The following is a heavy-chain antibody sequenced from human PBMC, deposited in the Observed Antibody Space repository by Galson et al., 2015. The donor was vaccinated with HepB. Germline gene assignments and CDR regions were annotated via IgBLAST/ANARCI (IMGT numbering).Heavy chain of an antibody. J-gene: IGHJ4*02. V-gene: IGHV1-8*01. CDR3: ARVYGDADY. CDR1: GYTFTNCD. CDR2: MNPKSGNT. Sequence: SVKVSCKASGYTFTNCDINWVRRAAGQGLEWMGWMNPKSGNTGSAQKFQGRVTMTRDTSISTAYMELSNLRFEDTAVYYCARVYGDADYWGQGTLVTVSS. D-gene: IGHD4-17*01.